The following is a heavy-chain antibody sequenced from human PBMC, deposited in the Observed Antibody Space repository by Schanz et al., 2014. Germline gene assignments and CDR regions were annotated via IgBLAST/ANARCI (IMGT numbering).Heavy chain of an antibody. Sequence: EVQLVESGGDLVQPGGSLRLSCAASGFSVTTNYMTWVRQAPGKGLEWVSVIYTGTPTYYADSVKGRFTISRDSSKNTVSLQMNSLRAEDTAVSSCPRDYTPLGRSLDYWGQGTLVTVSS. CDR1: GFSVTTNY. CDR2: IYTGTPT. CDR3: PRDYTPLGRSLDY. J-gene: IGHJ4*02. D-gene: IGHD3-16*01. V-gene: IGHV3-66*01.